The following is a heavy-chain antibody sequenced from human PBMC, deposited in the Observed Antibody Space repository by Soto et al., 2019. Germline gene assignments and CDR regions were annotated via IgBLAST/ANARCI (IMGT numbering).Heavy chain of an antibody. CDR1: GGSISSGGYY. Sequence: SETLSLTCTVSGGSISSGGYYWSWIRQHPGKGLEWIGYIYYSGSTYYNPSLKSRVTISVDTSKNQFSLKLSSVTAADTAVYYCARDVAPYGSGTPSRNYYYGMDVWGQGTTVTVSS. CDR3: ARDVAPYGSGTPSRNYYYGMDV. D-gene: IGHD3-10*01. J-gene: IGHJ6*02. V-gene: IGHV4-31*03. CDR2: IYYSGST.